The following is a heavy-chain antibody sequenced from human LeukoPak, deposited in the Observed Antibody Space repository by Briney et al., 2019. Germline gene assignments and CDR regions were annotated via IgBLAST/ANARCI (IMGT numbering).Heavy chain of an antibody. Sequence: PGGSLRLSCAASGFTVSSYWMNWVRQAPGKGLEWVSYISSRGSDIYYADSVKGRFTISRDNAKNSLYLQMNSLRAEDTALYYCARGSHMAIDYWGQGTLVTVSS. V-gene: IGHV3-48*03. CDR2: ISSRGSDI. D-gene: IGHD2-21*01. CDR1: GFTVSSYW. CDR3: ARGSHMAIDY. J-gene: IGHJ4*02.